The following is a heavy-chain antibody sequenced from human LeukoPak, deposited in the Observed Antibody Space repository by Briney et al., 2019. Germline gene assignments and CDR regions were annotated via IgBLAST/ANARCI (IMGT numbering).Heavy chain of an antibody. V-gene: IGHV3-23*01. D-gene: IGHD3-10*01. Sequence: PGGSLRLSCAASGFTFSRYWMSWVRQAPGKGLEWVSTISGSGGSTYYADSVKGRFTISRDKSKNTLYLQMNSLRAEDTAVYYCAKEEWGFGEFPLFMDVWGKGTTVTISS. CDR3: AKEEWGFGEFPLFMDV. CDR1: GFTFSRYW. CDR2: ISGSGGST. J-gene: IGHJ6*03.